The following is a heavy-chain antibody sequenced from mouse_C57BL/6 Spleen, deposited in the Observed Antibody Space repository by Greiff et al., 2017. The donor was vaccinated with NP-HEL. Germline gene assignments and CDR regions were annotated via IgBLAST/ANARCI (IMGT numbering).Heavy chain of an antibody. CDR2: IYPGSGST. Sequence: QVQLKQPGAELVKPGASVKMSCKASGYTFTSYWITWVKQRPGQGLEWIGDIYPGSGSTNYNEKFKSKATLTVDTSSSTAYMQLSSLTSEDSAVYYCARVDYYGSSCYFDYWGQGTTLTVSS. CDR1: GYTFTSYW. CDR3: ARVDYYGSSCYFDY. D-gene: IGHD1-1*01. J-gene: IGHJ2*01. V-gene: IGHV1-55*01.